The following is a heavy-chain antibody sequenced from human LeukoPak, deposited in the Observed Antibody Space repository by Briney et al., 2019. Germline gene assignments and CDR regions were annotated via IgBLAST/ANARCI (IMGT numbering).Heavy chain of an antibody. V-gene: IGHV4-34*01. Sequence: SETLSLTCAVYGGSFSGYYWSWIRQPPGKGLEWIGEINHSGSTNYNPSLKSRVTISVDTSKNQFSLKLSSVTAADTAVYYCARGLPTHEYNSSSASYYFDYWGQGTLVTVSS. CDR2: INHSGST. J-gene: IGHJ4*02. CDR3: ARGLPTHEYNSSSASYYFDY. CDR1: GGSFSGYY. D-gene: IGHD6-6*01.